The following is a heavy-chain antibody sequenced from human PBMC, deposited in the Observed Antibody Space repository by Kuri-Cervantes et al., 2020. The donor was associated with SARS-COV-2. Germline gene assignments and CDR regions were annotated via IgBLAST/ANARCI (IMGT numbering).Heavy chain of an antibody. Sequence: ETLSLTCATSGFTVSRDYMSWVRQAPGKGLEWVSLIYSAGNTYYAATVKGRFTISRDDSNNTLYLQMNSLRAEDTAVYYCARVEMATQIDYWGQGTLVTVSS. CDR2: IYSAGNT. D-gene: IGHD5-24*01. J-gene: IGHJ4*02. CDR1: GFTVSRDY. V-gene: IGHV3-53*01. CDR3: ARVEMATQIDY.